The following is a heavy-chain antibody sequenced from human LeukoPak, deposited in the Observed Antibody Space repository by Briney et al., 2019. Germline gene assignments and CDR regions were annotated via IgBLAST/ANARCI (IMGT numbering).Heavy chain of an antibody. CDR1: GFTFSSHW. J-gene: IGHJ3*02. CDR2: IKQDGSEK. Sequence: GGSLRLSCAASGFTFSSHWMHWVRQAPGKGLEWVANIKQDGSEKYYVDSVKGRFTISRDNAKNSLYLQMNSLRADDTAVYYCAREYSSSSGRAFDIWGQGTMVTVSS. V-gene: IGHV3-7*01. D-gene: IGHD6-6*01. CDR3: AREYSSSSGRAFDI.